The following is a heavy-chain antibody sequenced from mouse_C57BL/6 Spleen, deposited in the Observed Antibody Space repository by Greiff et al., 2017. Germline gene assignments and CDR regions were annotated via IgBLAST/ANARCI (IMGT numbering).Heavy chain of an antibody. Sequence: QVQLQQSGAELVKPGASVKISCKASGYAFSSYWMNWVKQRPGKGLEWIGQIYPGDGDTNYNGKFKGKATLTADKSSSTAYMQLSSLTSEDSAVYFCARRGPYDGYYGGDAMDYWGQGTSVTVSS. D-gene: IGHD2-3*01. CDR3: ARRGPYDGYYGGDAMDY. V-gene: IGHV1-80*01. CDR2: IYPGDGDT. J-gene: IGHJ4*01. CDR1: GYAFSSYW.